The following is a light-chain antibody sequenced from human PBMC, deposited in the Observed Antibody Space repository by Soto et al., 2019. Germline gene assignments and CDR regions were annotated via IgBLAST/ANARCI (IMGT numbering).Light chain of an antibody. Sequence: QSVLTQPPSASASLGASVTLNCTLSSGYIKYKVDWYQQRPGKGPRFVMRVGTGGIVGSKGDGIPDRFSVLGSGLNRYLTINNIQEEDESDYHGGADHGSGSNFVVVFGGGTKLTVL. J-gene: IGLJ2*01. V-gene: IGLV9-49*01. CDR3: GADHGSGSNFVVV. CDR1: SGYIKYK. CDR2: VGTGGIVG.